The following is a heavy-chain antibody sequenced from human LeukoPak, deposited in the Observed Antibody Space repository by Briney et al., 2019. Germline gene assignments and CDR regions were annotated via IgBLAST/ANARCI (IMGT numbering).Heavy chain of an antibody. D-gene: IGHD6-13*01. J-gene: IGHJ4*02. CDR1: GFTFSSYA. CDR2: ISGSGGST. CDR3: AKDRRYSSSWFSY. V-gene: IGHV3-23*01. Sequence: GGSLRLSCAASGFTFSSYAMSWVRQAPGEGLEWVSAISGSGGSTYYADSAKGRFTISRDNTKNTLYLQMNSLRAEDTAVYYCAKDRRYSSSWFSYWGQGTLVTAS.